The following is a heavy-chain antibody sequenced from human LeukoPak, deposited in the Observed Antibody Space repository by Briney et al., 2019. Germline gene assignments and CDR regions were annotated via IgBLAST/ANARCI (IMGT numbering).Heavy chain of an antibody. V-gene: IGHV3-21*01. CDR2: ISSSSSSCI. CDR3: ARYGLEKLKSGSYYNY. J-gene: IGHJ4*02. Sequence: PGGSLRLSCAASGFTFSSYSMNWVRQAPGKGLEWVSSISSSSSSCIYYADSVKGRFTISRDNAKNSLYLQMNSLRAEDTAVYYCARYGLEKLKSGSYYNYWGQGTLVTVSS. CDR1: GFTFSSYS. D-gene: IGHD1-26*01.